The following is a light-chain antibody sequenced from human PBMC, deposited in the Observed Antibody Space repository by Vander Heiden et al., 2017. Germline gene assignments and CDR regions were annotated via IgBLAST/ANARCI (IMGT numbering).Light chain of an antibody. Sequence: QSVLTQPPSASGTPGQRVTISCSGSSSNIGSNTVNWYQQLPGTAPKLLSDMKNQRPSGVPDRFSGSTSGTSASPVTSGRQSEDEADYYWSASADSMNGPVLFGGGTKLTVL. CDR3: SASADSMNGPVL. V-gene: IGLV1-44*01. CDR2: MKN. CDR1: SSNIGSNT. J-gene: IGLJ2*01.